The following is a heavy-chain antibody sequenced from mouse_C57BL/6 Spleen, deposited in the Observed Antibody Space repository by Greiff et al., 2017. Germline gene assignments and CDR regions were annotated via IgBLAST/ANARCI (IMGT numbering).Heavy chain of an antibody. J-gene: IGHJ1*03. CDR2: IWRGGST. CDR1: GFSLTSYG. D-gene: IGHD1-1*01. V-gene: IGHV2-5*01. CDR3: AKTGTTVVARYFDV. Sequence: VMLVESGPGLVQPSQSLSITCTVSGFSLTSYGVHWVRQSPGKGLEWLGVIWRGGSTDYNAAFMSRLSITKDNSKSQVFFKMNSLQADDTAIYYCAKTGTTVVARYFDVWGTGTTVTVSS.